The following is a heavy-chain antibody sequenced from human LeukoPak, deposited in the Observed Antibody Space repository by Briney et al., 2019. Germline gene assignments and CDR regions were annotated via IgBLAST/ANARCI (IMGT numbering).Heavy chain of an antibody. D-gene: IGHD6-6*01. J-gene: IGHJ6*03. V-gene: IGHV1-69*05. CDR2: IVPIFGTA. CDR1: GGTFSSYA. Sequence: ASVKVSCKASGGTFSSYAISWVRQAPGQGLEWMGGIVPIFGTANYAQKFQGRVTITTDESTSTAYMELSSLRSEDTAVYYCAREPRPYSSSYMDVWGKGTTVTVSS. CDR3: AREPRPYSSSYMDV.